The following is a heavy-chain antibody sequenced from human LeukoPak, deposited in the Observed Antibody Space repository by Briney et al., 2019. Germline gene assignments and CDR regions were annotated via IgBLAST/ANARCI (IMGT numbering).Heavy chain of an antibody. D-gene: IGHD3-10*01. V-gene: IGHV4-59*08. Sequence: SETLSLTCTVSGGSISSYYWSWIRQPPGKGLEWIGYIYYTGSTYYNPSLKSRVTLSVDTSKSQFSLRLSSVTAADTAVYYCARHPARGQEGYAFDIWGQGTMVTVSS. CDR3: ARHPARGQEGYAFDI. CDR1: GGSISSYY. J-gene: IGHJ3*02. CDR2: IYYTGST.